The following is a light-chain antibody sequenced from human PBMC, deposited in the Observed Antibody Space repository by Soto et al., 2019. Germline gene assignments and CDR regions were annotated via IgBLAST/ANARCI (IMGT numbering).Light chain of an antibody. V-gene: IGKV1-5*01. Sequence: DIQMTQSPSTLSASVGDRVSITFRASQSISSWLAWYQQKPGKAPKLLIYDASSLESGVPSRFSGSGSRTEFTLTISSLQHDDFATYYCQQYNSYPWTFGQGTKVDIK. J-gene: IGKJ1*01. CDR1: QSISSW. CDR2: DAS. CDR3: QQYNSYPWT.